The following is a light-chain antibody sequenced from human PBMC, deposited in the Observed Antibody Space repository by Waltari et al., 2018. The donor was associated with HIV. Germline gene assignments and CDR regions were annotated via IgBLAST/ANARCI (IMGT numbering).Light chain of an antibody. CDR3: GADHGSGSNFVVV. CDR2: VGTGGIVG. J-gene: IGLJ2*01. Sequence: QPVLTQPPSASASLGASVTLTCTLSSGYSNYKVDWYQQRPGKGPRFVMRVGTGGIVGSKGYGIPDRFSVLGSGRNRYLTIKNIQEEDESDYHCGADHGSGSNFVVVFGGGTKLTVL. CDR1: SGYSNYK. V-gene: IGLV9-49*01.